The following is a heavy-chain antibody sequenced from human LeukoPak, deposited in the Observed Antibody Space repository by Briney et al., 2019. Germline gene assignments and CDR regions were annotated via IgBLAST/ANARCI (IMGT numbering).Heavy chain of an antibody. V-gene: IGHV3-7*01. J-gene: IGHJ4*02. CDR2: IKQDGSVK. D-gene: IGHD6-13*01. CDR3: ARIGYSSSCKDY. Sequence: GGSLRLSCAASGFTFTNYWMTWVRQAPGKGLEWVANIKQDGSVKYYLDSVKGRFTISRDNAKNSLYLQMNSLRAEDTAVYYCARIGYSSSCKDYWGQGTLVTVSS. CDR1: GFTFTNYW.